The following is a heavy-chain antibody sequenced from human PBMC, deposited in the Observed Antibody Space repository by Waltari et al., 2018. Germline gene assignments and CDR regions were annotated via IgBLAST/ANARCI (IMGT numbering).Heavy chain of an antibody. CDR2: NIPVLGTA. CDR3: ARKGDYGGSYLDY. Sequence: QVQLVQSGAEVKKPGSSVKVSCKASGGTFSSYAISWVRQAPGQGLEWMGGNIPVLGTANYAQKIQGRVTNTADESTSTAYMELSSLRSEDTAVYYCARKGDYGGSYLDYWGQGTLVTVSS. V-gene: IGHV1-69*11. J-gene: IGHJ4*02. D-gene: IGHD4-17*01. CDR1: GGTFSSYA.